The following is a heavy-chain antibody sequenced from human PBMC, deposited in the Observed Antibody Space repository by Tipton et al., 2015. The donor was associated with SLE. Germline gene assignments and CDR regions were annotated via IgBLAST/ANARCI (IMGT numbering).Heavy chain of an antibody. Sequence: VQLVQSGAEVKKPGESLKISCRGSGYTFTNSWIGWVRQMPGKGLEWMGMIYPGDSDTRYSPSFEGQVTISADKSVRASSLRWTSVRASDPAIYYCAKRGGAWNAALYTFDVWGQGTAVTVSS. J-gene: IGHJ3*01. D-gene: IGHD1-1*01. CDR3: AKRGGAWNAALYTFDV. V-gene: IGHV5-51*03. CDR2: IYPGDSDT. CDR1: GYTFTNSW.